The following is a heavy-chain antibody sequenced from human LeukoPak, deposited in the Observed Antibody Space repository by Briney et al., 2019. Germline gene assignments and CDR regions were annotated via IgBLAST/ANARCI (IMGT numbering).Heavy chain of an antibody. CDR1: GFTFSGYS. J-gene: IGHJ3*02. Sequence: GGSLRLSCAASGFTFSGYSMIWVRQAPGRGLEWLSYISSSSSTISYADSVKGRFTTSRDNAQNSLYLLMNSLRDEDTAVYYCARETGYAFDIWGQGTMVTVSS. CDR2: ISSSSSTI. V-gene: IGHV3-48*02. CDR3: ARETGYAFDI.